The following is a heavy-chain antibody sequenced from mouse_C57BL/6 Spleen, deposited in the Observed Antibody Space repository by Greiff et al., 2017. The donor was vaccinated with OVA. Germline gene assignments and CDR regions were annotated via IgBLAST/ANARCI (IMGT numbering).Heavy chain of an antibody. D-gene: IGHD2-1*01. V-gene: IGHV1-64*01. J-gene: IGHJ3*01. CDR2: IHPNSGST. Sequence: QVQLQQPGAELVKPGASVKLSCKASGYTFTSYWMHWVKQRPGQGLEWIGMIHPNSGSTNYNEKFKSKATLTVDKSSSTAYMPLCSLTSEDSAVYYCARSRDLLWFAYWGQGTLVTVSA. CDR1: GYTFTSYW. CDR3: ARSRDLLWFAY.